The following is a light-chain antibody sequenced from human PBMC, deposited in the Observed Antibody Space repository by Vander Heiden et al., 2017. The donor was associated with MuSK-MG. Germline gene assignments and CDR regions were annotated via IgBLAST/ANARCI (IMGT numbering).Light chain of an antibody. CDR2: KAS. V-gene: IGKV1-5*03. Sequence: DIQMTPSPSTVSASIGDRVNITCRASQSVNQWLAWHQQKPGVAPKVLIFKASTTESGVSSRFSGSGSGTDFTLTITSLQPGDSATYYCQQYDNYPWTFGQGTKLEIK. CDR3: QQYDNYPWT. J-gene: IGKJ1*01. CDR1: QSVNQW.